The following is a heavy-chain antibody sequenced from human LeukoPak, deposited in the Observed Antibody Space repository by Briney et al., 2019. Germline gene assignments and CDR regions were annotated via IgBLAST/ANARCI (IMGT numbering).Heavy chain of an antibody. CDR2: IRGSGSSNT. CDR3: AKGVLRSSPDH. Sequence: PGGAVTLSCVSSGFIFSNYAMHWVRQAPAKGLDWVSIIRGSGSSNTYYADSVQGRFTISRDNAKNTLYLQMNTLRAEDTAVYYCAKGVLRSSPDHWGQGTLVTVSS. J-gene: IGHJ4*02. V-gene: IGHV3-23*01. CDR1: GFIFSNYA. D-gene: IGHD5-12*01.